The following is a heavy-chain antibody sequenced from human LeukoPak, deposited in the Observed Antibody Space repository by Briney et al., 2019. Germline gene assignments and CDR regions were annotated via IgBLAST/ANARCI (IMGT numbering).Heavy chain of an antibody. CDR1: GGSISSSSYY. J-gene: IGHJ3*02. Sequence: PSETLSLTCTVSGGSISSSSYYWGWLRQPPGKELEWIGSIYYSGSTYYNPSLKSRITISVDTSKNQFSLKLSSVTAADAAVYYCARSLMTLSGAFDIWGQGTMVTVSS. D-gene: IGHD2/OR15-2a*01. CDR3: ARSLMTLSGAFDI. CDR2: IYYSGST. V-gene: IGHV4-39*01.